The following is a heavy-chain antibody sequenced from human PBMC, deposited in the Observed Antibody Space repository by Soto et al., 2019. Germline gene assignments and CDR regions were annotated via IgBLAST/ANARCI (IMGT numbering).Heavy chain of an antibody. V-gene: IGHV4-59*02. D-gene: IGHD2-15*01. CDR3: ATQGVGGSCVYTFDP. CDR1: GVSVSTYY. J-gene: IGHJ5*02. CDR2: FYNGGTT. Sequence: SETLSLTCTVSGVSVSTYYWIWIRQPPGKGLEWIGVFYNGGTTNYSPSLKSRVTISVDTSKNQFSLKLNSVTAADTAVSYCATQGVGGSCVYTFDPWGQGTLVTVSS.